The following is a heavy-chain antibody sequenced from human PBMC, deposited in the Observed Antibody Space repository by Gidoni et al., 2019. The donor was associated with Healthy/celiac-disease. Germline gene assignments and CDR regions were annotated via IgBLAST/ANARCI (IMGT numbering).Heavy chain of an antibody. J-gene: IGHJ3*02. CDR2: IKSKTDGGTT. CDR3: TTDQVGLTEDAFDI. CDR1: GFTFSNAW. D-gene: IGHD1-26*01. V-gene: IGHV3-15*01. Sequence: EVQLVESGGGLVKPGGSLRLSCAASGFTFSNAWMSWVRQAPGKGLEWVGRIKSKTDGGTTDYAAPVKGRFTISRDDSKNTLYLQMNSLKTEDTAVYYCTTDQVGLTEDAFDIWGQGTMVTVSS.